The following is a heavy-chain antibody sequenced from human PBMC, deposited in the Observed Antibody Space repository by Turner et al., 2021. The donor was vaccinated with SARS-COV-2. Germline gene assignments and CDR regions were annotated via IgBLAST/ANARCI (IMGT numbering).Heavy chain of an antibody. CDR1: GGSISSSSYY. D-gene: IGHD6-13*01. CDR2: IYYSGST. J-gene: IGHJ2*01. CDR3: ATLVARQLVKAGWYFDL. V-gene: IGHV4-39*01. Sequence: QLHLQESGPGLVKPSETLSLTCTVSGGSISSSSYYWGWIRQPPGKGLEWIGSIYYSGSTYYDPSLKSRVTISLDTSKNQFSLKLSSVTAADTAVYYCATLVARQLVKAGWYFDLWGRGTLVTVSS.